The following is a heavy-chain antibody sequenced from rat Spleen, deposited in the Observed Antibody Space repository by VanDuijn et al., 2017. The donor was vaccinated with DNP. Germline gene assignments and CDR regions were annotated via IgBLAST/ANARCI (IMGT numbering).Heavy chain of an antibody. D-gene: IGHD1-11*01. CDR2: ITGGSGTT. V-gene: IGHV5-31*01. CDR3: ARHGRRVFDY. Sequence: EVQLVESGGDLVQPGRSLKVSCVVSGFTFNKYWMTWIRQVPGKGLEWVASITGGSGTTSYPDSVKGRFTISRDNAESTLYLQMNSLRSEDMATYFCARHGRRVFDYWGQGVMVTVSS. CDR1: GFTFNKYW. J-gene: IGHJ2*01.